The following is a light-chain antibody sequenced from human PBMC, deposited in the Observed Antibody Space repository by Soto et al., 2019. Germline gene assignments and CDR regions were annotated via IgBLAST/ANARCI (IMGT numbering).Light chain of an antibody. CDR3: QTWGTGIVV. J-gene: IGLJ2*01. V-gene: IGLV4-69*01. CDR1: SGHSRYA. Sequence: QAVVTQSPSASASLGASVKLTCTLSSGHSRYAIAWHQQQPEKGPRYLMNLNNDGSHIKGDGIPDRFSGSSSGAERYLTISSLQSEDEADYYCQTWGTGIVVFGGGTKLTVL. CDR2: LNNDGSH.